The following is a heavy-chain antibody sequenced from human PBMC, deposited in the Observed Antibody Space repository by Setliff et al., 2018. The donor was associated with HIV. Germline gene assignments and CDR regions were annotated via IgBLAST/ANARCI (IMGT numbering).Heavy chain of an antibody. Sequence: ASVKVSCKASGGTFNTYVISWLRQAPGQGLEWMGWISGFNGNTKYAQSFQDRVAMTTETATSTAYMEMRSLRSDDTAVYFCARVPYRSAWFSGGHDAFDIWGQGTMVTVSS. J-gene: IGHJ3*02. D-gene: IGHD6-19*01. V-gene: IGHV1-18*01. CDR3: ARVPYRSAWFSGGHDAFDI. CDR1: GGTFNTYV. CDR2: ISGFNGNT.